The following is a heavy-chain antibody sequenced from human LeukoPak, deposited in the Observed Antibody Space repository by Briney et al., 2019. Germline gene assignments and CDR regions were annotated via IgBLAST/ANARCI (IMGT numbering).Heavy chain of an antibody. V-gene: IGHV1-3*01. J-gene: IGHJ5*02. CDR2: INAGNGNT. Sequence: ASVKVSCKASGYTFTSYAMHWVRQAPGQRLEWMGWINAGNGNTKYSQKFQGRVTITRDTSASTAYMELSSLRSEDTAVYYCARARGRIAAAGTSWFDPWGQGTLVTVSS. CDR1: GYTFTSYA. CDR3: ARARGRIAAAGTSWFDP. D-gene: IGHD6-13*01.